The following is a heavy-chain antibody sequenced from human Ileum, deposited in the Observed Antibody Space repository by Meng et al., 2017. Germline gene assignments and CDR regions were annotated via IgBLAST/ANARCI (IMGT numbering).Heavy chain of an antibody. D-gene: IGHD3-10*01. CDR3: ARVVSSGTFGDWFDP. V-gene: IGHV1-8*01. CDR2: MSPNSGNT. CDR1: VYTFTSYD. J-gene: IGHJ5*02. Sequence: QVQLVQSEAEVRKPGVSVKVYCRSSVYTFTSYDIHWVRQAPGQGLEWMGWMSPNSGNTGYSQNFQGRVTLTRSTPLRTVYMELSSLQSEDTAVYYCARVVSSGTFGDWFDPWGQGTLVTVSS.